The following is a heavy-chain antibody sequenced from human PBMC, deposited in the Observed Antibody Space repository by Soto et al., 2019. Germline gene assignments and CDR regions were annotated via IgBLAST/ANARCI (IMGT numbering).Heavy chain of an antibody. J-gene: IGHJ4*02. D-gene: IGHD4-4*01. V-gene: IGHV3-23*01. CDR3: AKEKYSNYVAY. CDR1: GFTFSYFA. Sequence: PGGSLRLSCAASGFTFSYFAMSWVRQAPGKGLEWVSGISGSGGSTYYADSVKGRFTISRDNSKNTLYLQMNSLRAEDTAVYYCAKEKYSNYVAYWGQGTLVTVSS. CDR2: ISGSGGST.